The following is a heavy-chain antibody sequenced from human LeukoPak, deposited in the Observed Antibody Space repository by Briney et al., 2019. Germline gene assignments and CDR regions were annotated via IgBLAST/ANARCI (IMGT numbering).Heavy chain of an antibody. J-gene: IGHJ4*02. CDR2: IYPGDSDT. CDR3: ARDRVLRTYDDYGGNSGVSSH. D-gene: IGHD4-23*01. CDR1: GYSFTSYW. Sequence: GESLKISCKGSGYSFTSYWIGRVRQMPGIGLEWMGIIYPGDSDTRYSPSFQGQVTISADKSISTAHMELSRLRSDDTAVYYCARDRVLRTYDDYGGNSGVSSHWGQGTLVTVPS. V-gene: IGHV5-51*01.